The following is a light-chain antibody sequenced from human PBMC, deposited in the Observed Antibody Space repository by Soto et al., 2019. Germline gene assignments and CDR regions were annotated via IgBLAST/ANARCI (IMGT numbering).Light chain of an antibody. V-gene: IGLV2-23*02. CDR3: CSYARSNFVV. CDR1: SSDFGNYNL. J-gene: IGLJ2*01. CDR2: EVN. Sequence: QSALTQPASVSGSPGQSITISCTGTSSDFGNYNLVSWYQQHPGKVPKLILFEVNKRPSGVSGRFSGSKSGNTASLTISGLQTEDEADYYCCSYARSNFVVFGGGTKVTVL.